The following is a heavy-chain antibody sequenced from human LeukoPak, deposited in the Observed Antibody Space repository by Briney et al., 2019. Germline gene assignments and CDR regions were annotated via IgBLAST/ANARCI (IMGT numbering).Heavy chain of an antibody. D-gene: IGHD3-10*01. J-gene: IGHJ6*04. Sequence: PSETLSLTCAVYGGFFSGYYWSWIRQPPGKGLEWIGEINHSGSTNYNLSLKSRVTISVDTSKNQFSLKLSSVTAADTAVYYCAGGNVIMVRGVRDNYYYGMDVWGKGTTVTVSS. V-gene: IGHV4-34*01. CDR3: AGGNVIMVRGVRDNYYYGMDV. CDR2: INHSGST. CDR1: GGFFSGYY.